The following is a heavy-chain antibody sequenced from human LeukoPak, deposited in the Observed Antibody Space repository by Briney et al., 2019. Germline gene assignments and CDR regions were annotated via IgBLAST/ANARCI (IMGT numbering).Heavy chain of an antibody. D-gene: IGHD2-2*01. V-gene: IGHV4-30-2*01. Sequence: SQTLPLTCAVSGGSISSGGYSWSWIRQPPGKGLEWIGYIYHSGSTYYNPSLKSRVTISVDRSKNQFSLKLSSVTAADTAVYYCARGGYCSSTSCYFDYWGQGTLVTVSS. J-gene: IGHJ4*02. CDR2: IYHSGST. CDR1: GGSISSGGYS. CDR3: ARGGYCSSTSCYFDY.